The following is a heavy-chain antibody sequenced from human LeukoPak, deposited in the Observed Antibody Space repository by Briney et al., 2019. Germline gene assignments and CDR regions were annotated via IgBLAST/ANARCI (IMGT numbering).Heavy chain of an antibody. CDR2: INHSGST. CDR3: ARQLGSSWSFGWFDP. V-gene: IGHV4-34*01. CDR1: GGSFSGYY. Sequence: SEALSLTCAVYGGSFSGYYWRWIRQPPGKGLEWIGEINHSGSTNYNPSLKSRVTISVDTSKNQFSLKLSSVTAADTAVYYCARQLGSSWSFGWFDPWGQGTLVTVSS. D-gene: IGHD6-13*01. J-gene: IGHJ5*02.